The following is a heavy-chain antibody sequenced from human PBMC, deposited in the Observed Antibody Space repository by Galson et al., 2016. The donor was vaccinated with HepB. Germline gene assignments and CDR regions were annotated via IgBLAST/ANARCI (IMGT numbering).Heavy chain of an antibody. J-gene: IGHJ4*02. V-gene: IGHV3-30*07. CDR1: GFTFSSYG. Sequence: SLRLSCAASGFTFSSYGMHWVRQAPGKGLEWVAIISYDGTNKYYADSVKGRFTIARDNSKNTLSLQMNSLRAEDTAVYYCARDRLNSGYSSTWYFTYWGQGTLVTVSS. CDR3: ARDRLNSGYSSTWYFTY. D-gene: IGHD6-13*01. CDR2: ISYDGTNK.